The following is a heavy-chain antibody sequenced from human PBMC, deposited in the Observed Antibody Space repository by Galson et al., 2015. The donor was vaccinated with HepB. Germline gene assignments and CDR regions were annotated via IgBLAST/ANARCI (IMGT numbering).Heavy chain of an antibody. CDR1: GGSISSSSYY. CDR3: ARGGYDFWSGLLL. V-gene: IGHV4-39*07. J-gene: IGHJ2*01. D-gene: IGHD3-3*01. Sequence: LSLTCTVSGGSISSSSYYWGWIRQPPGKGLEWIGSIYYSGSTYYNPSLKSRVTISVDTSKNQFSLKLSSVTAADTAVYYCARGGYDFWSGLLLWGRGTLVTVSS. CDR2: IYYSGST.